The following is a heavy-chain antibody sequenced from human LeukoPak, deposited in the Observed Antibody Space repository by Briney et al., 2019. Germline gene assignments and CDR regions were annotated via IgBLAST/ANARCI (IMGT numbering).Heavy chain of an antibody. D-gene: IGHD4-17*01. J-gene: IGHJ4*02. CDR3: ARGGDYGDLRYFDY. CDR1: GGSFSGYY. Sequence: LETLSLTCAVYGGSFSGYYWSWIRQPPGKGLEWIGEINHSGSTNYNPSLKSRVPISVDTSKNQFSLKLNSVTAADTAVYYCARGGDYGDLRYFDYWGQGTLVTVSS. CDR2: INHSGST. V-gene: IGHV4-34*01.